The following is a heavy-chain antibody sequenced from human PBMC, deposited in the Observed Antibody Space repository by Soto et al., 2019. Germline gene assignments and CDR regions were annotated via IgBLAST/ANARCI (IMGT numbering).Heavy chain of an antibody. CDR2: IYYSGST. CDR3: AREGIAAAGTYAFDI. V-gene: IGHV4-59*01. CDR1: GGSISSYY. D-gene: IGHD6-13*01. J-gene: IGHJ3*02. Sequence: SETLSLTCTVSGGSISSYYWSWIRQPPGKGLEWIGYIYYSGSTNYNPSLKSRVTISVDTSKNQFSLKLSSGTAADTAVYYCAREGIAAAGTYAFDIWGQGTMVTVSS.